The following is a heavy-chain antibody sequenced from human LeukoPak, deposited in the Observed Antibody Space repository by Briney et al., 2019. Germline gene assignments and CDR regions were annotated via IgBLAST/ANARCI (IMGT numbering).Heavy chain of an antibody. CDR2: IKQNGSEK. D-gene: IGHD7-27*01. CDR3: GRFTRSGDSVY. CDR1: GFTFSSYW. J-gene: IGHJ4*02. V-gene: IGHV3-7*04. Sequence: XGSLRLSCAASGFTFSSYWMSWVRQAPGKGLEWVANIKQNGSEKQYVDSVKGRFAISRDNAENSLYLQMNSLKAEDTAVYYCGRFTRSGDSVYWGQGTLVTVSS.